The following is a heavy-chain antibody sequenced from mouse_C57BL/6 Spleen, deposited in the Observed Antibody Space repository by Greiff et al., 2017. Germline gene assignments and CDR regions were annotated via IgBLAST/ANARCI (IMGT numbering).Heavy chain of an antibody. CDR3: TRWSNYGYFDV. J-gene: IGHJ1*03. CDR2: ISSGGDYI. CDR1: GFSFSSYA. D-gene: IGHD2-5*01. Sequence: EVKLMESGEGLVKPGGSLKLSCAASGFSFSSYAMSWVRQTPEKRLEWVAYISSGGDYIYYADTVKGRFTISRDNARNTLYLQMSSLKSEDTAMYYCTRWSNYGYFDVWGTGTTVTVSS. V-gene: IGHV5-9-1*02.